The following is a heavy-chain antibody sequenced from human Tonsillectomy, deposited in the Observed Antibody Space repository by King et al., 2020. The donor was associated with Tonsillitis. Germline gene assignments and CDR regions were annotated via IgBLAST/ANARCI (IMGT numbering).Heavy chain of an antibody. J-gene: IGHJ4*02. CDR2: IYYSGST. D-gene: IGHD3-22*01. CDR1: SGSISNYS. Sequence: QLQESGPGLVKPSETLSLTCTVSSGSISNYSWSWLRQPPGKGLEWIGYIYYSGSTSYNPSLKSRLTISVDTSKNQFSLKLNSVTAADTAVYYCARRSPYSSDTTGYYVIDQWGQGTLVTVSS. V-gene: IGHV4-59*08. CDR3: ARRSPYSSDTTGYYVIDQ.